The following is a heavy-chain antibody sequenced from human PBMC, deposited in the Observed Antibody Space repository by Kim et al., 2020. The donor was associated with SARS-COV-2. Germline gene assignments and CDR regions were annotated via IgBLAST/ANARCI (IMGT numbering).Heavy chain of an antibody. Sequence: SETLSLTCTVSGGSISSSSYYWGWIRQPPGKGLEWIGSIYYSGSTYYNPSLKSRVTISVDTSKNQFSLKLSSVTAADTAVYYCARDTFGGVIAQTVFDYWGQGTLVTVSS. D-gene: IGHD3-16*02. V-gene: IGHV4-39*07. CDR2: IYYSGST. CDR3: ARDTFGGVIAQTVFDY. CDR1: GGSISSSSYY. J-gene: IGHJ4*02.